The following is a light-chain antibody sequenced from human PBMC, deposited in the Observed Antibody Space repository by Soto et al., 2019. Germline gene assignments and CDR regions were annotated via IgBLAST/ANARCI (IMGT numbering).Light chain of an antibody. V-gene: IGKV3-20*01. J-gene: IGKJ1*01. CDR2: GAS. CDR1: RGVSANY. Sequence: ENLLTQSPGTLSFSPGEGATLSCRASRGVSANYLAWYQQKPGQAPTLLIYGASIRAAGIPDRFSGSGSGTDFTLTIRRLEPDDFAVYYCQQYGSSPRTFGQGTKVDIK. CDR3: QQYGSSPRT.